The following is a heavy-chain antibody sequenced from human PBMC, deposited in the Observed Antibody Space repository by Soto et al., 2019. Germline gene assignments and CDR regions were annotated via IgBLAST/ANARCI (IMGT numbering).Heavy chain of an antibody. CDR2: IYHRGNT. CDR3: ARRWGEGRVDY. V-gene: IGHV4-4*02. J-gene: IGHJ4*02. D-gene: IGHD3-10*01. CDR1: GGSISSSNW. Sequence: QVQLQESGPGLVKPSGTLSLTCAVSGGSISSSNWWSWVRQPPGKGLEWIGEIYHRGNTNYNPSLKSRVTMVVDKSRNQFSLNLSSVTAADTAVYYCARRWGEGRVDYWGQGTLVTVSS.